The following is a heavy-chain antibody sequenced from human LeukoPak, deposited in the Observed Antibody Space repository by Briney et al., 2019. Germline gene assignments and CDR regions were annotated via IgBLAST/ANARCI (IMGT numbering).Heavy chain of an antibody. CDR1: GGSFSGYY. Sequence: PSETLSLTCAVYGGSFSGYYWSWIRQPPGKGLEWIGEINHSGSTNYNPSLKSRVTISVDTSKNQFSLKLSSVTAAYTAVYYCATQYYYDSSPMNWFDPWGQGTLVTVSS. V-gene: IGHV4-34*01. CDR2: INHSGST. J-gene: IGHJ5*02. CDR3: ATQYYYDSSPMNWFDP. D-gene: IGHD3-22*01.